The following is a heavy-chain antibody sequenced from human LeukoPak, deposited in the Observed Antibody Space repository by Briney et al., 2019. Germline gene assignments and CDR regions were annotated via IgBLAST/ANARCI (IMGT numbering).Heavy chain of an antibody. CDR2: ISYDGSNK. CDR3: AKDRSGGYRFDY. Sequence: GGSLRLSCAASGFTFSSYAMHWVRQAPGKGLEWVAVISYDGSNKYYADSVKGRFTISRDNSKNTLYLQMNSLRAEDTAVYYCAKDRSGGYRFDYWGQGTLVTVSS. D-gene: IGHD3-22*01. CDR1: GFTFSSYA. J-gene: IGHJ4*02. V-gene: IGHV3-30*04.